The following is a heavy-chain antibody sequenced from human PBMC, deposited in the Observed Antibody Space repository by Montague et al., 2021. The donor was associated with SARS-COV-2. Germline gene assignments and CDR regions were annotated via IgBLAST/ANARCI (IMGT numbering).Heavy chain of an antibody. V-gene: IGHV4-39*01. D-gene: IGHD6-13*01. CDR1: GGSISSSSYF. CDR2: IYYSGST. CDR3: ARAFIAGAGTTSFDY. J-gene: IGHJ4*02. Sequence: SETLSLTCTVSGGSISSSSYFWGWIRQPPGKGLEWIGSIYYSGSTYYNPSLKSRVTISVDTSKNQFSLKLSSVTAADTAVYYCARAFIAGAGTTSFDYWGQGTLVTVSS.